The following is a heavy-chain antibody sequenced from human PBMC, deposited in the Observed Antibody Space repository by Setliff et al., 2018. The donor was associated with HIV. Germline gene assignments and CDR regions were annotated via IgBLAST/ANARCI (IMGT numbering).Heavy chain of an antibody. CDR2: IYTSGSA. Sequence: LSLTCTVSGGSITSGRYYWSWIRQPAGKGLEWIGHIYTSGSANYNPSLKSRVTISLDTSNNQFSLRLSSVTAADTAVYYCARGLAPFWYFDLWGRGTLVTVSS. V-gene: IGHV4-61*09. CDR1: GGSITSGRYY. J-gene: IGHJ2*01. CDR3: ARGLAPFWYFDL.